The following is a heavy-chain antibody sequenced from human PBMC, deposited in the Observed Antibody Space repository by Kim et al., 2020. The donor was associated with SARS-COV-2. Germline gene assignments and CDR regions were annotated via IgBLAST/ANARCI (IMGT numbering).Heavy chain of an antibody. J-gene: IGHJ6*02. V-gene: IGHV3-11*06. Sequence: ADSVKGRFTISRDNAKNSLYLQMNGLRAEDTAVYYCARDLLLVNYYGMDVWGQGTTVTVSS. D-gene: IGHD2-21*02. CDR3: ARDLLLVNYYGMDV.